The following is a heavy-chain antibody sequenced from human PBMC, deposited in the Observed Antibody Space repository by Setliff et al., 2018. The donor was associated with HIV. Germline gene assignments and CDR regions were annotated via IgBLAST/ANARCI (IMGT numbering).Heavy chain of an antibody. CDR2: VYHTGST. Sequence: SETLSLTCDVSGVSISDNNWWSWVRQPPGRGLEWIGEVYHTGSTNYNPSLKSRVIISVDTSKNQCSLKLTSVTAADTAVYYCASPASDSSTVNGADYWGQGTLVTVSS. V-gene: IGHV4-4*02. CDR1: GVSISDNNW. D-gene: IGHD6-13*01. CDR3: ASPASDSSTVNGADY. J-gene: IGHJ4*02.